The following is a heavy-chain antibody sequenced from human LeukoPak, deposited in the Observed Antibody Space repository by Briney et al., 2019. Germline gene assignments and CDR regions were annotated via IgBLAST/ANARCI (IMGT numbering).Heavy chain of an antibody. CDR2: IYPGDFDT. D-gene: IGHD3-10*01. Sequence: GESLKISCKGSGYRFTSHWIGWVRQMPGKGLEWMGIIYPGDFDTRYSPSFEGQVTISADKSISTAYLQWSSLKASDTAMYYCASHGASGGSYYSDYWGQGTRVTVSS. CDR3: ASHGASGGSYYSDY. CDR1: GYRFTSHW. V-gene: IGHV5-51*01. J-gene: IGHJ4*02.